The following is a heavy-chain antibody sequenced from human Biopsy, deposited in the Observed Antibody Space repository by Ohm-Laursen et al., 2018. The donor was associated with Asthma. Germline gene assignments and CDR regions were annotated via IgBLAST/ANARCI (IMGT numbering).Heavy chain of an antibody. Sequence: SLRLSCAAPGFNFHNYGMNWVRRAPGKGLEWVAQIFFDGRKINYTDSVKGRFTNSRDNSRNTLHLQMNSLRAEDTAVYYCAKDVFPGWELRRGPDYWGQGSLVSVSS. CDR2: IFFDGRKI. CDR1: GFNFHNYG. V-gene: IGHV3-30*18. D-gene: IGHD1-26*01. J-gene: IGHJ4*02. CDR3: AKDVFPGWELRRGPDY.